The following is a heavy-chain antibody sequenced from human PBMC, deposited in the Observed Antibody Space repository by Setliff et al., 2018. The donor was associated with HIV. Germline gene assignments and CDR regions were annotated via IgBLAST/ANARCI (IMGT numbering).Heavy chain of an antibody. CDR3: ARKLRPGHGLDV. Sequence: GGSLRLSCAASRFDFNNYWMCWVRQAPGKGLEWVANIGQDGSEKNYVDSVKGRFTISRDNAKNSMDLQMNSLRAEDTAIYYCARKLRPGHGLDVWGQGTPVTVSS. D-gene: IGHD3-10*01. V-gene: IGHV3-7*01. J-gene: IGHJ6*02. CDR2: IGQDGSEK. CDR1: RFDFNNYW.